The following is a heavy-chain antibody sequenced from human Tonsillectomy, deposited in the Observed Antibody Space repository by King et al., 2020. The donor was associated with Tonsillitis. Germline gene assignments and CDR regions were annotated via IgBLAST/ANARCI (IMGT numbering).Heavy chain of an antibody. CDR3: ASGGGGYSAYDPIGFDY. V-gene: IGHV3-21*01. D-gene: IGHD5-12*01. J-gene: IGHJ4*02. Sequence: QLVQSGGGLVKPGGSLRLSCAASGFTFSSYSMNWVRQAPGKGLEWVSSISSSSNYIYYADSVKGRFTISRDNAKNSRYLQVNSLRVEETAMYYCASGGGGYSAYDPIGFDYWGQGTLVTVSS. CDR2: ISSSSNYI. CDR1: GFTFSSYS.